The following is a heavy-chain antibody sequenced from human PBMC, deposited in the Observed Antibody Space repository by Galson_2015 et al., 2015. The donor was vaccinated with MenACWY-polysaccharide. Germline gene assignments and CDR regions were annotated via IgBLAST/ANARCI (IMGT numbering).Heavy chain of an antibody. V-gene: IGHV6-1*01. CDR1: GDSVSSYSAG. J-gene: IGHJ5*02. CDR2: TYYRSKWYI. CDR3: AGGGLVRGALGWIDP. Sequence: CAISGDSVSSYSAGWNWIGQSPSRGLEWLGRTYYRSKWYIDYAVSVNGRISITPDTSRNQFSLQLSSVTPEDTAIYYCAGGGLVRGALGWIDPWGPGILVTVSS. D-gene: IGHD3-16*02.